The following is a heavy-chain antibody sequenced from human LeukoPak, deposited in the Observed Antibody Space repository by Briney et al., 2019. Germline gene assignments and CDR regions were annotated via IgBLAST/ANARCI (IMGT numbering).Heavy chain of an antibody. CDR2: INSDGSST. CDR3: STGSGHAFYI. D-gene: IGHD3-10*01. Sequence: GGSLRLSCAASGFTFSSYWMHWVRQVPGKGLVWVSRINSDGSSTSYADSVKGRFTISRDNAKNTLYVQMNSLRDEDTAVYYCSTGSGHAFYIWGRGTMVTVSS. J-gene: IGHJ3*02. CDR1: GFTFSSYW. V-gene: IGHV3-74*01.